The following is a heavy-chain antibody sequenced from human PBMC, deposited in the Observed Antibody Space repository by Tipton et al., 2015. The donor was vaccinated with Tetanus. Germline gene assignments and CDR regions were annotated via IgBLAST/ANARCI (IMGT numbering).Heavy chain of an antibody. Sequence: TLSLTCAVSGGSVSRGSYYWSWIRQPPGKGLEWIGYIYYSGSTNYNPSLKSRVTISVDTSKNQFSLKLSSVTAADTAVYYCARGEYCSGGSCYPNAFDIWGQGTMVTVSS. CDR3: ARGEYCSGGSCYPNAFDI. J-gene: IGHJ3*02. D-gene: IGHD2-15*01. V-gene: IGHV4-61*01. CDR1: GGSVSRGSYY. CDR2: IYYSGST.